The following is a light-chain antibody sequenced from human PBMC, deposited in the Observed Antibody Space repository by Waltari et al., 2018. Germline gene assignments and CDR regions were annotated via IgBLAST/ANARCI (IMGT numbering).Light chain of an antibody. Sequence: QSALTQPRSVSGSPGQSVTISCAGAGSDVGDFNSVSWYQQHPGQAPKPIIFDVFKRPSGVPDRFSGSKSGTSASLTVSGLQAEDEADYYCCSYAGIWVFGGGTKLTVL. J-gene: IGLJ3*02. CDR1: GSDVGDFNS. CDR2: DVF. CDR3: CSYAGIWV. V-gene: IGLV2-11*01.